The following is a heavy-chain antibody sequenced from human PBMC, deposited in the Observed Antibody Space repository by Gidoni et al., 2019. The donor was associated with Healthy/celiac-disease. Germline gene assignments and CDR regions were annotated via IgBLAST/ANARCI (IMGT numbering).Heavy chain of an antibody. CDR2: IWYDGSNK. V-gene: IGHV3-33*01. CDR3: AREYSSFSSDP. J-gene: IGHJ5*02. D-gene: IGHD6-6*01. CDR1: GFTFSSYG. Sequence: QVQLVESGGGVVQPGRSLRLSCAASGFTFSSYGMHWVRQAPGKGLEWVAVIWYDGSNKYYADAVKGRFTISRDNSKNTLYLQMNSLRAEDTAVYYCAREYSSFSSDPWGQGTLVTVSS.